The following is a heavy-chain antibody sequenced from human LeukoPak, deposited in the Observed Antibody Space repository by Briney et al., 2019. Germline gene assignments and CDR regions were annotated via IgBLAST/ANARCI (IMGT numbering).Heavy chain of an antibody. J-gene: IGHJ4*02. Sequence: PGGSLRLSCAASGFTFSSYWMHWVRQAPGKGLVWVSRINSDGSSTSYADSVKGRFTISRDNAKNTLYLQMNSLRAEDTAAYYGARDPYYGSGSCFDYWGQGTLVTVSS. D-gene: IGHD3-10*01. CDR2: INSDGSST. CDR1: GFTFSSYW. CDR3: ARDPYYGSGSCFDY. V-gene: IGHV3-74*01.